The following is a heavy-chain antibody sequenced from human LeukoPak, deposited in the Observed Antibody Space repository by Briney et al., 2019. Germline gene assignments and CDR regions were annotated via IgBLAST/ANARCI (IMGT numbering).Heavy chain of an antibody. D-gene: IGHD4/OR15-4a*01. Sequence: PGGSLRLSCVASGFTFSTSWMHWVRQAPGKGPVWVSRIKGDGSDRGYADSVRGRFTISRDNAENTLYLQMSSLRAEDTAVYYCARVVSNLKGADYFFESWGQGTLVTVSS. CDR3: ARVVSNLKGADYFFES. CDR1: GFTFSTSW. CDR2: IKGDGSDR. V-gene: IGHV3-74*01. J-gene: IGHJ4*02.